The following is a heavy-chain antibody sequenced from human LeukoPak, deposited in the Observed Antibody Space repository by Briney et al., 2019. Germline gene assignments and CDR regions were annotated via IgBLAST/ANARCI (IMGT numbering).Heavy chain of an antibody. CDR1: GFTFSSYA. D-gene: IGHD2-2*01. V-gene: IGHV3-30-3*01. CDR2: ISYDESNK. CDR3: ARVRGDIVVVPAGLYGMDV. J-gene: IGHJ6*02. Sequence: GGSLRLSCAASGFTFSSYAMHWVRQAPGKGLEWVAVISYDESNKYYADSVKGRFTISRDNSKNTPYLQMNSLRAEDTAVYYCARVRGDIVVVPAGLYGMDVWGQGTTVTVSS.